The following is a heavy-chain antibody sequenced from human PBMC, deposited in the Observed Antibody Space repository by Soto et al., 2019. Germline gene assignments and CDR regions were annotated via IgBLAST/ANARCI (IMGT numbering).Heavy chain of an antibody. D-gene: IGHD2-15*01. Sequence: PGGSLRLSCAASGFTFSSYAMHWVRQAPGKGLEWVAVISYDGSSKYYADSVKGRFTISRDNSKNTLYLQMNSLRAEDTAVYYCARDNPGSSGSWHFDYWGQGTLVTVSS. J-gene: IGHJ4*02. V-gene: IGHV3-30-3*01. CDR1: GFTFSSYA. CDR2: ISYDGSSK. CDR3: ARDNPGSSGSWHFDY.